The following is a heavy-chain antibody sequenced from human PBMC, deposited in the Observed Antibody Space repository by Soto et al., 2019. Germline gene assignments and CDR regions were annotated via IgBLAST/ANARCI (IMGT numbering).Heavy chain of an antibody. V-gene: IGHV3-30*18. Sequence: QVQLVESGGGVVQPGRSLRLSCAASGFTFSSYGMHWVRQAPGKGLEWVAIISYDGSNTYYADSVKGRFTISRDNSKKTLYLQMNSLRAEDTSVYYCAKEGGLSGSYYISSSYYFDYWGHGSLVTVYS. CDR1: GFTFSSYG. CDR2: ISYDGSNT. CDR3: AKEGGLSGSYYISSSYYFDY. J-gene: IGHJ4*01. D-gene: IGHD1-26*01.